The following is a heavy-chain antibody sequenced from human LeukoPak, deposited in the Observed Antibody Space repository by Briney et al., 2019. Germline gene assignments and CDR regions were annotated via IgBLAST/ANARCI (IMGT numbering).Heavy chain of an antibody. Sequence: SQTLSLTCAISGDSVSSNSAAWNWIRQSPSRGLEWLGRTYYRSKWYNDYAVSVKSRITINPDTSKNQFSLQLNSVTPEDTAVYYCARDITPRGGSSGWYVYFDYWGQGTLVTVSS. V-gene: IGHV6-1*01. CDR2: TYYRSKWYN. J-gene: IGHJ4*02. CDR3: ARDITPRGGSSGWYVYFDY. D-gene: IGHD6-19*01. CDR1: GDSVSSNSAA.